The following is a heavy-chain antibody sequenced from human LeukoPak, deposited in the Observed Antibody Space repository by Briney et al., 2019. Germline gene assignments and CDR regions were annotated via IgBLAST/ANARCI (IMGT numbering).Heavy chain of an antibody. D-gene: IGHD3-10*01. V-gene: IGHV1-18*01. CDR2: ISAYNGNT. CDR3: AREYYGSGSSYNGLDY. J-gene: IGHJ4*02. CDR1: GYTFTSYG. Sequence: ASVKVSCKASGYTFTSYGISWVRQAPGQGLEWMGWISAYNGNTNYAQKLQGRVTMTTDTSTSTAYMELRSLRSDDTAVYYCAREYYGSGSSYNGLDYWGQGTLVTVSS.